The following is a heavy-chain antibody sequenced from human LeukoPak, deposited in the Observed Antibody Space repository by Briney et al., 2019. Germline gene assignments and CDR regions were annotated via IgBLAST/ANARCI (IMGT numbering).Heavy chain of an antibody. V-gene: IGHV3-7*01. Sequence: GGSLRLSCAASGFTFSSYWMSWVRQAPGKGLEWVANIKQDGSEKYYVDSVKGRFTISRDNSKNTLYLQMNSLRAEDTAVYYCAKKDYYGSGSYTFDYWGQGTLVTVSS. CDR1: GFTFSSYW. D-gene: IGHD3-10*01. J-gene: IGHJ4*02. CDR3: AKKDYYGSGSYTFDY. CDR2: IKQDGSEK.